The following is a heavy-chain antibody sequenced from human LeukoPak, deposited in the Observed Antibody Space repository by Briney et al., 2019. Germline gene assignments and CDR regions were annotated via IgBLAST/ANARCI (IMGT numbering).Heavy chain of an antibody. CDR3: AKTSQYSSGWFDY. V-gene: IGHV3-23*01. CDR2: IRGSGGST. Sequence: GGSLRFSCAASGFTFSSYGMSWVRQAPGKGLEWVSAIRGSGGSTYYADSVKGRFTISRDNSRNTLDIEMNSLRPEDTAVYYCAKTSQYSSGWFDYWGQGTLVTVSS. J-gene: IGHJ4*02. CDR1: GFTFSSYG. D-gene: IGHD6-19*01.